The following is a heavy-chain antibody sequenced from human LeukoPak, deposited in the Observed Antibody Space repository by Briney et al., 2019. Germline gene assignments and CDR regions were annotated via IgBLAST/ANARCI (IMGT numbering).Heavy chain of an antibody. D-gene: IGHD1-26*01. CDR2: IYPGDSDT. J-gene: IGHJ4*02. Sequence: GESLKISCKGSGDSFTSYWIGWVRQMPGKGLEWMGIIYPGDSDTRYSPSFQGQVTISADKSISTAYLQWSSLKASDTAMYYCARFTKEIGGSYYPAWVFDYWGQGTLVTVSS. CDR3: ARFTKEIGGSYYPAWVFDY. CDR1: GDSFTSYW. V-gene: IGHV5-51*01.